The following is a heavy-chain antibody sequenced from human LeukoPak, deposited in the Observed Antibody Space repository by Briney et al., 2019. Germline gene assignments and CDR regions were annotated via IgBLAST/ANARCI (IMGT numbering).Heavy chain of an antibody. J-gene: IGHJ4*02. Sequence: ETLSLTCPVSGYSISSRYYWGWIRQPPGKGLEWIGRIYQSGSTYYNPSLRSRVTISVDTSKNQFSLKLSSVTAADTAVYYCARDGSGSYPSDFDYWGQGTLVTVSS. CDR3: ARDGSGSYPSDFDY. CDR1: GYSISSRYY. D-gene: IGHD3-10*01. V-gene: IGHV4-38-2*02. CDR2: IYQSGST.